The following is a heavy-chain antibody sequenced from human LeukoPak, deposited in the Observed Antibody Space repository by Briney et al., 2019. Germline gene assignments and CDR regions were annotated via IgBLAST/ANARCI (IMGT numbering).Heavy chain of an antibody. V-gene: IGHV4-59*08. J-gene: IGHJ4*02. CDR2: IYCSGST. Sequence: SETLSLTCTVSGGSISSYYWSWIRQPPGKGLEWIGYIYCSGSTNYNPSLKSRVTISVDTSKNQFSLKLSSVTAADTAVYYCARQRRSWFGESIDYWGQGTLVTVSS. CDR3: ARQRRSWFGESIDY. D-gene: IGHD3-10*01. CDR1: GGSISSYY.